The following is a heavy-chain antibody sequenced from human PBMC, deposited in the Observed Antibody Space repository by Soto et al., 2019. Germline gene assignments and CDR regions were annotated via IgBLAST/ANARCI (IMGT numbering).Heavy chain of an antibody. CDR3: ARVRMTTATFYYYYAMDV. D-gene: IGHD4-17*01. Sequence: PSETLSLTCAVYGGSFSAYYWSWIRQPPGKGLEWIGEVNHSGSTNYNPSFKSRVTISIDTSKNQFSLKLSSVTAADTAVYYCARVRMTTATFYYYYAMDVWGQGTTVTVSS. J-gene: IGHJ6*02. CDR1: GGSFSAYY. V-gene: IGHV4-34*01. CDR2: VNHSGST.